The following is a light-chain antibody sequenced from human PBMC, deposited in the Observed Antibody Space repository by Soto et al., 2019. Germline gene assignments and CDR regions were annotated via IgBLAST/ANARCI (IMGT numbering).Light chain of an antibody. CDR3: QHYSALSVT. J-gene: IGKJ1*01. V-gene: IGKV1-5*03. CDR2: KAS. CDR1: QSIGDF. Sequence: DIQMTQSPSTLSASVEDRVTITCRASQSIGDFLAWYQQKPGEAPKVLIYKASYFESGVQSMFSGSGSGTEFSLTNSSLQNGEPANYYYQHYSALSVTFGQGTKVEVK.